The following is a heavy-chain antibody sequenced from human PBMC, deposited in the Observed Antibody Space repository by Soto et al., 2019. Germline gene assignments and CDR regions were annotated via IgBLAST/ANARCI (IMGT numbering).Heavy chain of an antibody. V-gene: IGHV2-26*01. CDR2: IFSNDEK. Sequence: ETLSLTCTVSGGSISSYYWSWIRQPPGKALEWLAHIFSNDEKSYSTSLKSRLTISKDTSKSQVVLTMTNMDPVDTATYYCARSYGSGSYPFDYWGQGTLVTVSS. D-gene: IGHD3-10*01. CDR3: ARSYGSGSYPFDY. J-gene: IGHJ4*02. CDR1: GGSISSYYW.